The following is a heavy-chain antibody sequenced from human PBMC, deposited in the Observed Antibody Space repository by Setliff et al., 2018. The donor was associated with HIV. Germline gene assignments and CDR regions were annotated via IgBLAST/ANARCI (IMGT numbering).Heavy chain of an antibody. J-gene: IGHJ5*01. V-gene: IGHV3-74*03. CDR1: GFTFSNSW. D-gene: IGHD3-16*01. CDR2: INTDGSSA. CDR3: ARGGANPSWFDS. Sequence: PGGSLRLSCAASGFTFSNSWMHWVRQAPGKGLVWVSRINTDGSSATYADSVEGRFTNSRDNAKNTLYLQMDSLRAEDTAVYYCARGGANPSWFDSWGQGTLVTVSS.